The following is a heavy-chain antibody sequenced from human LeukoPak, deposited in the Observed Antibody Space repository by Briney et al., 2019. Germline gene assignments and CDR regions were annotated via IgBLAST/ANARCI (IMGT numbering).Heavy chain of an antibody. Sequence: SETLSLTCAVYGGSFSGYYWSWIRQPPGKGLEWIGEINHSGSTYYNPSLKSRVTISVDTSKNQFSLKLSSVTAADTAVYYCARPGYDILTGYWYYFDYWGQGTLVTVSS. D-gene: IGHD3-9*01. CDR2: INHSGST. CDR3: ARPGYDILTGYWYYFDY. CDR1: GGSFSGYY. J-gene: IGHJ4*02. V-gene: IGHV4-34*01.